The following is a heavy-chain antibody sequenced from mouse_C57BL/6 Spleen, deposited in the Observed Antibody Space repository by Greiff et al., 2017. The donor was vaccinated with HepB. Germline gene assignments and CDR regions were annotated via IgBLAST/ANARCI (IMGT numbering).Heavy chain of an antibody. CDR3: ARAGDYDYFDV. J-gene: IGHJ1*03. CDR1: GYSITSGYY. CDR2: ISYDGSN. V-gene: IGHV3-6*01. Sequence: EVQLVESGPGLVKPSQSLSLTCSVPGYSITSGYYWNWIRQFPGNKLEWMGYISYDGSNNYNPSLKNRISITRDTSKNQFFLKLNSVTTEDTATYYCARAGDYDYFDVWGTGTTVTVSS. D-gene: IGHD2-4*01.